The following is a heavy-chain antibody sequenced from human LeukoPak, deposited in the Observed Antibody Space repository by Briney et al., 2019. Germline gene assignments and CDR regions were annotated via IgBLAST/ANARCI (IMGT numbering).Heavy chain of an antibody. CDR3: AKDCSGRSCDSRFDY. V-gene: IGHV3-23*01. J-gene: IGHJ4*02. CDR1: GFTFSSYA. D-gene: IGHD2-15*01. CDR2: ISGSGGST. Sequence: GGSLRLSCAASGFTFSSYAMSWVHQAPGKGLEWVSAISGSGGSTYYADSVKGRFTISRDNSKNTLYLQMNSLRAEDTAVYYCAKDCSGRSCDSRFDYWGQGTLVTVSS.